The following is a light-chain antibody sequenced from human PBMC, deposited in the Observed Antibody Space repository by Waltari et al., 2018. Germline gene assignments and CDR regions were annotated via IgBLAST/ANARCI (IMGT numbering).Light chain of an antibody. CDR1: QSVDSY. Sequence: EIVLPQSPATLSLSPGERATLSCRASQSVDSYLAWYQQKPGQAPRLLISDASNRATGIPARFSASGSGTDFTLTISSLEPEDFAVYYCQQRSKWPLTFGGGTKVEIK. CDR2: DAS. V-gene: IGKV3-11*01. CDR3: QQRSKWPLT. J-gene: IGKJ4*01.